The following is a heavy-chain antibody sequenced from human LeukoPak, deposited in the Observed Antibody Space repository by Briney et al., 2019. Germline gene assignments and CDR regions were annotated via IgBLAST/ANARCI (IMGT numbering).Heavy chain of an antibody. CDR1: GYTFTGYY. CDR2: INPNSGGT. J-gene: IGHJ4*02. Sequence: ASEKVSCKASGYTFTGYYMHWVRQAPGQGLEWMGWINPNSGGTNYAQKFQGRVTMTRDTSISTAYMELSRLRSDDTAVYYCARPVVDCSGGSCSSHFDYWGQGTLVTVSS. CDR3: ARPVVDCSGGSCSSHFDY. D-gene: IGHD2-15*01. V-gene: IGHV1-2*02.